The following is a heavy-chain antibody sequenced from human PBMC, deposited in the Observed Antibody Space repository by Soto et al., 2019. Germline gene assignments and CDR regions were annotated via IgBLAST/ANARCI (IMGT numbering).Heavy chain of an antibody. CDR2: ISAYNGNT. CDR3: ARDKYYYDRSGYPADY. J-gene: IGHJ4*02. CDR1: GYTFTSYG. V-gene: IGHV1-18*04. Sequence: ASVKVSCKASGYTFTSYGISWERQAPGQGLEWMGWISAYNGNTNYAQKLQGRVTMTTDTSTSTAYLELRSLRSDDTAVYYCARDKYYYDRSGYPADYWDQGTLVTVSS. D-gene: IGHD3-22*01.